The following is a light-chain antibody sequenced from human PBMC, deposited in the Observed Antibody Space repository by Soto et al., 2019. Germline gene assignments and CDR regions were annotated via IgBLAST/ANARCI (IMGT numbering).Light chain of an antibody. CDR3: QQYNSS. Sequence: DIQMTQSPSTLSASVGDRVTMTCRASQSISNWLAWYQQKPGKAPKLLIYKASSLESGVPSRFSGSGSGTEFPLTISSLQPDDFATYYCQQYNSSFGQGTKLEIK. CDR1: QSISNW. V-gene: IGKV1-5*03. CDR2: KAS. J-gene: IGKJ2*01.